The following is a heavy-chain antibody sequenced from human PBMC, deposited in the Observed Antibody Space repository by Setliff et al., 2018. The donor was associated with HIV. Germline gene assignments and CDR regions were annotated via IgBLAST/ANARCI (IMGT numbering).Heavy chain of an antibody. CDR3: ARPFDQ. V-gene: IGHV3-7*01. J-gene: IGHJ4*02. CDR2: IKGDGSET. Sequence: PGGSLRLSCESSGFTFNNYWMCWVRQAPGKRPEWVANIKGDGSETYYVDSVKGRFTISRDNAKNSLYLQMDSLRVEDTAVYYCARPFDQWGQGALVTVSS. CDR1: GFTFNNYW.